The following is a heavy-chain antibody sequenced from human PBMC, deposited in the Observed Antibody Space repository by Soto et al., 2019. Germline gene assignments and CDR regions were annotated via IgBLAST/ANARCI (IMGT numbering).Heavy chain of an antibody. CDR3: VRELSRGNEWARYVDL. CDR1: GFSLYNYA. CDR2: ISLSSANI. J-gene: IGHJ2*01. Sequence: EVQLVESGGGLVQPGGSLRLSCAASGFSLYNYAMDWVRQAPGQGLEWVSYISLSSANIHYADSVRGRFTVSRYNAKNSLYLQMKSLRAEDTAVYYCVRELSRGNEWARYVDLWGRGTLVTVSS. D-gene: IGHD1-1*01. V-gene: IGHV3-48*01.